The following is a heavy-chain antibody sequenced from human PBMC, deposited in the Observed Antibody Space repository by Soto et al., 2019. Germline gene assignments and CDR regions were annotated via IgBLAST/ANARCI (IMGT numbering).Heavy chain of an antibody. Sequence: PGKGLEWVSTVTGRSCGTYYADSVKGRFTVYRDNSKNTLYLQMNSLRAEDTAVYHCANTIPSRTSRSGWQDCFGICGQRLLVSVSS. J-gene: IGHJ5*02. V-gene: IGHV3-23*01. CDR3: ANTIPSRTSRSGWQDCFGI. D-gene: IGHD6-19*01. CDR2: VTGRSCGT.